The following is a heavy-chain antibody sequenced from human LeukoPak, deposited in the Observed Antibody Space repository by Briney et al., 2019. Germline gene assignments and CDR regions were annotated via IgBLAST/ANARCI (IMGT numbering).Heavy chain of an antibody. Sequence: ASVKVSCKASGYTFTSYGISWVRQAPGQGLEWMGWISAYNGNTNCAQKLQGRVTMTTDTSTSTAYMELRSLRSDDTAVYYCARGFLGELSTLYYFDYWGQGTLVTVSS. J-gene: IGHJ4*02. CDR2: ISAYNGNT. CDR3: ARGFLGELSTLYYFDY. D-gene: IGHD3-16*02. CDR1: GYTFTSYG. V-gene: IGHV1-18*01.